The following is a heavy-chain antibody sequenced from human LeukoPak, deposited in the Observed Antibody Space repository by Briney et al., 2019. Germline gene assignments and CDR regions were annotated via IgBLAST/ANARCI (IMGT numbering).Heavy chain of an antibody. Sequence: GGSLRLSCAVSGFTVSSNYMSWVRQAPGKGLEWASVIYSGGNTYYADSVKGRFIISRDNSKNTLYLQLNSLRAEDTAVYYCARDMTTVTKGDYWGQGTLVIVSS. J-gene: IGHJ4*02. D-gene: IGHD4-17*01. CDR3: ARDMTTVTKGDY. CDR1: GFTVSSNY. V-gene: IGHV3-66*01. CDR2: IYSGGNT.